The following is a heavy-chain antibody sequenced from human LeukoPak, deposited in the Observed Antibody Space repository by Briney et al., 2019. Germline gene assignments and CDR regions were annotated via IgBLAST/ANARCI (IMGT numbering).Heavy chain of an antibody. CDR2: IYWNDDD. D-gene: IGHD1-1*01. V-gene: IGHV2-5*01. J-gene: IGHJ4*02. Sequence: SGPTLVNPTETLTLTCTCSGFSVGSSGVAVGWIRQPPGKALEWLGHIYWNDDDRYSTSLRSRLTITRDTSENQVVLTMTNMDPVDTATYYCAHPTTSAYYYDYWGQGTLVTVSS. CDR3: AHPTTSAYYYDY. CDR1: GFSVGSSGVA.